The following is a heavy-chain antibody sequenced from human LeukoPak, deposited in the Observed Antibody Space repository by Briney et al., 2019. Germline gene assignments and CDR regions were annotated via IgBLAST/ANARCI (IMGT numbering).Heavy chain of an antibody. D-gene: IGHD4-17*01. Sequence: GGSLRLSCAASGFTFSSYWMHWVRQAPGKGLVWVSRINSDGSSTSYADSVKGRFTISRDNAKNSLYLQMNSLRAEDTALYYCARRDYGDYGSFDYWGQGTLVTVSS. CDR1: GFTFSSYW. V-gene: IGHV3-74*01. CDR2: INSDGSST. CDR3: ARRDYGDYGSFDY. J-gene: IGHJ4*02.